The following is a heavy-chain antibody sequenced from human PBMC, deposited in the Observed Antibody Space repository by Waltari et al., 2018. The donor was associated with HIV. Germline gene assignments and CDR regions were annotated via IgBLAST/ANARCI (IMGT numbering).Heavy chain of an antibody. CDR2: INHSGST. V-gene: IGHV4-34*01. J-gene: IGHJ4*02. D-gene: IGHD3-3*01. CDR3: ARGQDYDFWSGYYYDY. Sequence: QVQLQQWGAGLLNPSETLSLTCAVYGGSFSGYYWSWIRQPPGKGLEWIGEINHSGSTNYNPSLKSRVTISVDTSKNQFSLKLSSVTAADTAVYYCARGQDYDFWSGYYYDYWGQGTLVTVSS. CDR1: GGSFSGYY.